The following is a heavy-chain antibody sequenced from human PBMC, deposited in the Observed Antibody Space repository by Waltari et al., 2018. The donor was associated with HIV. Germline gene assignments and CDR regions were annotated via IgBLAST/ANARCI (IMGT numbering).Heavy chain of an antibody. V-gene: IGHV1-18*01. J-gene: IGHJ2*01. CDR3: ARGYDFWSGYHTPWYFDL. D-gene: IGHD3-3*01. Sequence: QVQLVQSGAEVKKPGASVKVSCTASGYTFTSYGISCVRQAPGQGLEWMGWISAYNGNTNYAQKLQGRVTMTTDTSTSTAYMELRSLRSDDTAVYYCARGYDFWSGYHTPWYFDLWGRGTLVTVSS. CDR2: ISAYNGNT. CDR1: GYTFTSYG.